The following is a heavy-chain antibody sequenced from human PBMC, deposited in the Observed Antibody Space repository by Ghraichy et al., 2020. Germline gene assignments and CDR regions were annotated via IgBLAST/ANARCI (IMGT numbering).Heavy chain of an antibody. Sequence: ESLNISCTVSGGSISSYYWSWIRQPPGKGLEWIGYIHYRGSTNYNASLKSRVTMSVDTSKNQFSLRLSSVTAADTAVYYCARQVGATPDYFDNWGQGTLVTVSS. CDR3: ARQVGATPDYFDN. D-gene: IGHD1-26*01. CDR2: IHYRGST. J-gene: IGHJ4*02. V-gene: IGHV4-59*08. CDR1: GGSISSYY.